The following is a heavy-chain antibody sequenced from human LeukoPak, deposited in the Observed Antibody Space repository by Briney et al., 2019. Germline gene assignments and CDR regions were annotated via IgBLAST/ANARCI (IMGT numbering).Heavy chain of an antibody. V-gene: IGHV4-61*05. Sequence: SETLSLTCTVSGGSISSSSYYWGWIRQPPGKGLEWIGYIYYSGSTNYNSSLKSRVTISVDTSKNQFSLRLSSVTAADTAVYYCARVTGYMIEDYFDYWGQGILVTVSS. J-gene: IGHJ4*02. CDR2: IYYSGST. CDR1: GGSISSSSYY. D-gene: IGHD3-22*01. CDR3: ARVTGYMIEDYFDY.